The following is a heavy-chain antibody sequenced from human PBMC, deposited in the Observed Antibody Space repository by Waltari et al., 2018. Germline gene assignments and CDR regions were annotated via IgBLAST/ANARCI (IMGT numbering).Heavy chain of an antibody. D-gene: IGHD6-19*01. J-gene: IGHJ5*02. Sequence: QVQLVESGGGVVQPGGSLRLSCAASGFTFSSYGMHWVGQAPGKGLEWVAFIRYDGSNKYYADSVKGRFTISRDNSKNTLYLQMNSLRAEDTAVYYCAKVIAVAQWDWFDPWGQGTLVTVSS. CDR1: GFTFSSYG. CDR3: AKVIAVAQWDWFDP. CDR2: IRYDGSNK. V-gene: IGHV3-30*02.